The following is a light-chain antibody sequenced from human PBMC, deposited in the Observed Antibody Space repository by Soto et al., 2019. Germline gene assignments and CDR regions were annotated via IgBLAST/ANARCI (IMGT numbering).Light chain of an antibody. CDR1: SSNIGSNT. CDR2: SNN. Sequence: QSVLTQPPSASGTPGQRVTISCSGSSSNIGSNTVNWYQQLPGTAPKLLIYSNNQRPSGVPDRFSGSKSGTSASRAISGLQSGDEADYYCAAWDDSLNGFYVFGTGTKVTVL. V-gene: IGLV1-44*01. CDR3: AAWDDSLNGFYV. J-gene: IGLJ1*01.